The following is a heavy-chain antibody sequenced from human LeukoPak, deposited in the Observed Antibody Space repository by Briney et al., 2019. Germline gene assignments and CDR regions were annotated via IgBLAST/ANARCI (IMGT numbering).Heavy chain of an antibody. D-gene: IGHD3-10*01. CDR3: ARAGLSRMVRGVPNWFDP. V-gene: IGHV4-34*01. CDR1: GGSFSGYY. Sequence: SETLSLTCAVYGGSFSGYYWSWIRQPPGKGLEWIGEINHSGSTNYNPSLKSRVTVSVDTSKNQFSLKLSSVTAADTAVYYCARAGLSRMVRGVPNWFDPWGQGTLVTVSS. CDR2: INHSGST. J-gene: IGHJ5*02.